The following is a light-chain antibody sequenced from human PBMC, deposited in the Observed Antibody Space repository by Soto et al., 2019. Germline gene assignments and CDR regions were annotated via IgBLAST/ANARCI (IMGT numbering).Light chain of an antibody. CDR2: RAS. V-gene: IGKV1-5*03. CDR3: QHYKTYGIT. J-gene: IGKJ5*01. CDR1: QSISSW. Sequence: DIQMTQSPTTLSASVGDRVSITCRASQSISSWLAWYQQKPGKAPKLLIYRASTLESGVPLRFTGSGSGTQFTLTINSLQPDDFATYYCQHYKTYGITCGQGTRLEIK.